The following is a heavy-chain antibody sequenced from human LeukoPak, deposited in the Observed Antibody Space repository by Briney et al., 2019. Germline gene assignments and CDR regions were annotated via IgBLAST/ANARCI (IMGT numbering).Heavy chain of an antibody. CDR1: GFTFSSYS. V-gene: IGHV3-21*01. CDR2: ISSSSSYI. Sequence: PGGSLRLSCAASGFTFSSYSMNWVRQAPGKGLEWVSSISSSSSYIYYADSVKGRFTISRDNAKNSLYLQMNSLGAEDTAVYYCAIDSSGLVDYWGQGTLVTVSS. CDR3: AIDSSGLVDY. J-gene: IGHJ4*02. D-gene: IGHD3-22*01.